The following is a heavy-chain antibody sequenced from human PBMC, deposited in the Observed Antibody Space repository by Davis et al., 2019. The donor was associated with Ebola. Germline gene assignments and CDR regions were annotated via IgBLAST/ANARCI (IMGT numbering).Heavy chain of an antibody. D-gene: IGHD4-23*01. CDR3: ARVGGGFSLVDH. CDR2: IYYTGST. V-gene: IGHV4-39*07. CDR1: GGSISSSYYY. Sequence: MPSETLSLTCSVSGGSISSSYYYWGWIRQARQTPGKGLEWIGSIYYTGSTYYNPSLKSRVTISVDRSKNQFSLKLSSVTAADTAVYKCARVGGGFSLVDHWGQGTLVSVSP. J-gene: IGHJ4*02.